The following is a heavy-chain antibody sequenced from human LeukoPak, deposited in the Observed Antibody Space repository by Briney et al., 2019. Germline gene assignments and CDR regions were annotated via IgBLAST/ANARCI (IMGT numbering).Heavy chain of an antibody. CDR3: ARHQGSPVSSGYYFDV. D-gene: IGHD3-3*01. Sequence: PSETLSLTCAVSGDSITNIISYWAWIRQAPGEGLEWMGTISYSGKTYYNPSFRSRITISVDTSKSQFSLNLTSVTAADTALFFCARHQGSPVSSGYYFDVWGPGTRVTVSS. J-gene: IGHJ4*02. CDR1: GDSITNIISY. CDR2: ISYSGKT. V-gene: IGHV4-39*01.